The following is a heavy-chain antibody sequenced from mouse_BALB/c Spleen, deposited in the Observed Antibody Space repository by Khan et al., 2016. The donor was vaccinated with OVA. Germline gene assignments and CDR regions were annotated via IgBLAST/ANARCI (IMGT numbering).Heavy chain of an antibody. Sequence: MQLQESGAELAKPGASVKMSCKASGYTFTTYWMHWVKQRPGQGLEWIGYINPTSGYTDYNEKFKDRATLSADRSSSTAYMQLSSLTAEDSAVDYCTRDRIDYWGQGTTLTVSS. CDR2: INPTSGYT. V-gene: IGHV1-7*01. J-gene: IGHJ2*01. CDR3: TRDRIDY. CDR1: GYTFTTYW.